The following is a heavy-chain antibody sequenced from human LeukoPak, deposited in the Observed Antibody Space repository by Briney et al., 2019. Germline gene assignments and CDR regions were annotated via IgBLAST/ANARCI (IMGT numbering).Heavy chain of an antibody. CDR2: ISYDGSNK. CDR3: ARVLVGAFDY. D-gene: IGHD1-26*01. Sequence: GGSLRLSCAASGFTFSTYAMHWVRQAPGKGLEWVAVISYDGSNKYYADSVKGRFTISRDNSKNTLFLQMNSLRAEDTAVYYCARVLVGAFDYWGQGTLVTGSS. CDR1: GFTFSTYA. J-gene: IGHJ4*02. V-gene: IGHV3-30-3*01.